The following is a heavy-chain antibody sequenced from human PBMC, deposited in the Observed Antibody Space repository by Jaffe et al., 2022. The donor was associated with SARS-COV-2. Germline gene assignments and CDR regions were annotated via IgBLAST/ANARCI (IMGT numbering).Heavy chain of an antibody. CDR3: ARGPRYSSGWYSRSLGHYYYMDV. Sequence: QVQLQQWGAGLLKPSETLSLTCAVYGGSFSGYYWSWIRQPPGKGLEWIGEINHSGSTNYNPSLKSRVTISVDTSKNQFSLKLSSVTAADTAVYYCARGPRYSSGWYSRSLGHYYYMDVWGKGTTVTVSS. D-gene: IGHD6-19*01. CDR2: INHSGST. CDR1: GGSFSGYY. V-gene: IGHV4-34*01. J-gene: IGHJ6*03.